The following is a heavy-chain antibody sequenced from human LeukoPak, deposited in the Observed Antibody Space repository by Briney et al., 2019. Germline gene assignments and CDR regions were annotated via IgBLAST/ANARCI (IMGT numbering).Heavy chain of an antibody. J-gene: IGHJ4*02. Sequence: SQTLSLTCAISGGSVSSNSAAWNWIRQSPSRGLEWLGRTYYRSKWYNDYAVSVKSRITINPDTSKNQFPLQMNSVTPEDTAVYYCAREAYNSGWYADWGQGTLVTVSS. CDR2: TYYRSKWYN. CDR3: AREAYNSGWYAD. D-gene: IGHD6-19*01. V-gene: IGHV6-1*01. CDR1: GGSVSSNSAA.